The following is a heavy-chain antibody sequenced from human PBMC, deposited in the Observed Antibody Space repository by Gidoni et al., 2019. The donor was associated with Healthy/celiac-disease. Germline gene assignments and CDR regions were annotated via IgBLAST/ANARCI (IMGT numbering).Heavy chain of an antibody. V-gene: IGHV1-69*01. CDR1: GGTFSSYA. Sequence: QVQLVQSGAEVKKPGSSVKVSCKAPGGTFSSYAISRVRQAPGQGLEWIGGIIPIFGTANYAQKFQGRVTITADESTSTAYMELSSLRSEDTAVYCCAREVVVPDPLHIYYYYGMDVWGQGTTVTVSS. D-gene: IGHD2-2*01. J-gene: IGHJ6*02. CDR3: AREVVVPDPLHIYYYYGMDV. CDR2: IIPIFGTA.